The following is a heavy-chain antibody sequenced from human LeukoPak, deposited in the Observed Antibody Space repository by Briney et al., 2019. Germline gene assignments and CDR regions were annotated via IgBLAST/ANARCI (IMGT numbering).Heavy chain of an antibody. Sequence: ASVKASCKASGYTFTSYGISWVRQAPGQGLEWMGWISAYNGNTNYAQKLQGRVTMTTDTSTSTAYMELRSLRSDDTAVYYCARLYDSSGYYYYDYWGQGTLVTVSS. D-gene: IGHD3-22*01. V-gene: IGHV1-18*01. CDR2: ISAYNGNT. CDR1: GYTFTSYG. CDR3: ARLYDSSGYYYYDY. J-gene: IGHJ4*02.